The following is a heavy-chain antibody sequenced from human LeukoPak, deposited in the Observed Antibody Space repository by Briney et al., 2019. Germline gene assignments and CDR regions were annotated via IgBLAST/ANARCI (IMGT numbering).Heavy chain of an antibody. CDR3: ARTYEKMATMGAVHY. J-gene: IGHJ4*02. V-gene: IGHV1-2*02. CDR1: GYTFSGYY. D-gene: IGHD5-24*01. Sequence: ASVKVSCKASGYTFSGYYMQWVRQAPGQGPEWMGWINPKNGGTNYAQKFQGRVTLTRDTSICTAYMELSGLRSDDTSVYYCARTYEKMATMGAVHYWGQGTLVTVSS. CDR2: INPKNGGT.